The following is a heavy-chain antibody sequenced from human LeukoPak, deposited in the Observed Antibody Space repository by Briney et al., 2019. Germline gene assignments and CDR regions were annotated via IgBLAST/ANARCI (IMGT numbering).Heavy chain of an antibody. CDR1: GGSFSGYY. CDR2: INHSGST. J-gene: IGHJ4*02. V-gene: IGHV4-34*01. Sequence: PSETLSLTCAVYGGSFSGYYWSWTRQPPGKGLEWIGEINHSGSTNYNPSLKSRVTISVDTSKNQFSLKLSSVTAADTAVYYCARGQGPSPSQRTTVTRLDYWGQGTLVTVSS. D-gene: IGHD4-17*01. CDR3: ARGQGPSPSQRTTVTRLDY.